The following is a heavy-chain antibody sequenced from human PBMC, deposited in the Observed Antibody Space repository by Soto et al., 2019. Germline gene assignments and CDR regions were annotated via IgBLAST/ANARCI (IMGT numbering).Heavy chain of an antibody. Sequence: GASVKVSCKASGYTFTSSRISWVRQAPGQGLEWMGWISAYNGNTNYAQKLQGRVTMTTDTSTSTAYMELRSLRSDDTAVYYCARGAGYSSSWYAALIWGQGTMVTVSS. J-gene: IGHJ3*02. CDR2: ISAYNGNT. V-gene: IGHV1-18*01. CDR1: GYTFTSSR. CDR3: ARGAGYSSSWYAALI. D-gene: IGHD6-13*01.